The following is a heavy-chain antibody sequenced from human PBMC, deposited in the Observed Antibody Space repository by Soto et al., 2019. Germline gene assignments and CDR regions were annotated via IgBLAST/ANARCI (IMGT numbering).Heavy chain of an antibody. D-gene: IGHD4-17*01. J-gene: IGHJ5*02. CDR3: ARSATVRSWFDP. CDR2: IYYSGST. Sequence: SETLSLTCTVSGGSISSYYWSWIRQPPGKGLEWIGYIYYSGSTNYNPSLKSRVTISVDTSKNQFSLKLSSVTAADTAVYYCARSATVRSWFDPWGQGTLVTVSS. CDR1: GGSISSYY. V-gene: IGHV4-59*01.